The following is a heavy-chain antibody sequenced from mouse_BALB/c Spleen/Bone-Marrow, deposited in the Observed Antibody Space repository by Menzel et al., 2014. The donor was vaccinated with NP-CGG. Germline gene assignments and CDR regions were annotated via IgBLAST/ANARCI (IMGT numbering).Heavy chain of an antibody. CDR3: ALLLRYCAMDY. Sequence: VQLQQSGAELVKPGASVKLSCTASGFNIKDTYMHWVKQRPEQGLEWIGRIDPANGNTKYDPKFQGKATITADTSSNTAYLQLSSLTSEDTAVYYCALLLRYCAMDYWGQGTSVTVSS. V-gene: IGHV14-3*02. D-gene: IGHD1-1*01. CDR1: GFNIKDTY. J-gene: IGHJ4*01. CDR2: IDPANGNT.